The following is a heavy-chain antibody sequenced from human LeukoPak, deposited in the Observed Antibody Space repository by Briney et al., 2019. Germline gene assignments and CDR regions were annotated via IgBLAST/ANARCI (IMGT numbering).Heavy chain of an antibody. CDR3: AKTFRGSYYFDY. CDR2: ISGSGGST. D-gene: IGHD1-26*01. Sequence: GGSLRLSCAASGFTFSSYTMSWVRQAPGKGLEWVSAISGSGGSTYYADSVKGRFTISRDNSKNTLYLQMNSLRAEDTAVYYCAKTFRGSYYFDYWGQGTLVTVSS. V-gene: IGHV3-23*01. CDR1: GFTFSSYT. J-gene: IGHJ4*02.